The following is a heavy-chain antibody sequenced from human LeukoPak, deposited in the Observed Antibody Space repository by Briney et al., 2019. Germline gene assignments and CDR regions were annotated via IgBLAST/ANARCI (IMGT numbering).Heavy chain of an antibody. CDR3: AREPVLLADWFDP. J-gene: IGHJ5*02. CDR2: IYYSGST. V-gene: IGHV4-39*07. CDR1: GGSISSSSYY. Sequence: SETLSLTCTVSGGSISSSSYYWGWIRQPPGKGLEWIGSIYYSGSTYYNPSLKSRVTISVDTSKNQFSLKLSSVTAADTAVYYCAREPVLLADWFDPWGQGTLVTVSS. D-gene: IGHD3-10*01.